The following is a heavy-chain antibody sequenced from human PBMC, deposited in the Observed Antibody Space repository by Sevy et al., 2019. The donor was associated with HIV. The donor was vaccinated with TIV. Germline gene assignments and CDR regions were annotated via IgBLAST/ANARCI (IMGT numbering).Heavy chain of an antibody. J-gene: IGHJ6*02. CDR1: GFTSSDYY. CDR2: ISGSGSDI. D-gene: IGHD4-17*01. V-gene: IGHV3-11*01. Sequence: GGSLRLSCAASGFTSSDYYMSWIRQAPGKGLEWLSYISGSGSDIYYADSVKGRFTISRDNAKNQLYLKMGSLRADDTAVYYCARDHVKDGDLGDYYYFAMDVWGQGTTVTVSS. CDR3: ARDHVKDGDLGDYYYFAMDV.